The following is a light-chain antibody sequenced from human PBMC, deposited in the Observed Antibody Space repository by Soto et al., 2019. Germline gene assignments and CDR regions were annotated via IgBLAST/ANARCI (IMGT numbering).Light chain of an antibody. J-gene: IGKJ1*01. Sequence: ENVLTQSPATLSLSPGEGATLSCRASQSINTYLAWYQQKPGQAPRLLIYGASSRATGIPDRFSGSGSGTDFTLTISCLQSEDFATYYCQQYYSYPWTFGQGTKVDIK. CDR2: GAS. V-gene: IGKV3D-15*01. CDR3: QQYYSYPWT. CDR1: QSINTY.